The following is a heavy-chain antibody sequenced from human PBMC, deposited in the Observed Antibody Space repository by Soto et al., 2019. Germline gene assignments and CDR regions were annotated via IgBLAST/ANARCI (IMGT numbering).Heavy chain of an antibody. CDR2: ISTDNGNT. CDR1: GYTFTTYA. V-gene: IGHV1-3*04. D-gene: IGHD1-26*01. J-gene: IGHJ3*02. Sequence: QVQLVQSGAEVKKPGASVRVSCKPSGYTFTTYAMHWVRQAPGQRLEWMGWISTDNGNTKYSQKFPGRVTITRDTSASIAYMELSSPRSEDTAVYYCARSSGNYDNAFDIWGQGTMVSVS. CDR3: ARSSGNYDNAFDI.